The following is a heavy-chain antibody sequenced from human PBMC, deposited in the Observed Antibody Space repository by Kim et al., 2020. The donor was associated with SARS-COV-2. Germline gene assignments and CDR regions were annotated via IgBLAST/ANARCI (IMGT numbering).Heavy chain of an antibody. CDR3: MRRIYSSSPFDP. CDR1: GGSISSSSYY. V-gene: IGHV4-39*01. CDR2: IYYSGTT. D-gene: IGHD6-6*01. J-gene: IGHJ5*02. Sequence: SETLSLTCTVSGGSISSSSYYWGWMRQPPGKGLEWIGSIYYSGTTYYNPSLKSRVTISLDTSKNQFSLRLSSVTAADTAVYYCMRRIYSSSPFDPWGQGTLVTVSS.